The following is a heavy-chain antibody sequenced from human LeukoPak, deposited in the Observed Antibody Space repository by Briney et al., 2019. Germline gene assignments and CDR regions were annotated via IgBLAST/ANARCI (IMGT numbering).Heavy chain of an antibody. J-gene: IGHJ5*02. CDR3: ASYPQSGDNWFDP. CDR1: GGTFSSYA. V-gene: IGHV1-69*04. CDR2: IIPIFGIA. D-gene: IGHD3-10*01. Sequence: SVKVSCKASGGTFSSYAISWVRQAPGQGLEWMGRIIPIFGIAYYAQKFQGRVTITADKSTSAAYMELSSLRSEDTAVYYCASYPQSGDNWFDPWGQGTLVTVSS.